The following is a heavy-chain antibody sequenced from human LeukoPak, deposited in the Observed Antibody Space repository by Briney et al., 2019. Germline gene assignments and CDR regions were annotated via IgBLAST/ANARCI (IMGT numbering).Heavy chain of an antibody. D-gene: IGHD2-2*01. CDR3: AKDHCSSTSCRKDSYYYYYMDV. CDR2: ISWDGGST. CDR1: GFTFDDYT. Sequence: GGSLRLSCAASGFTFDDYTMHWVRQAPGKGLEWVSLISWDGGSTYYADSVKGRFTISRDNSKNSLYLQMNSLRTEDTALYYCAKDHCSSTSCRKDSYYYYYMDVWGKGTTVTISS. J-gene: IGHJ6*03. V-gene: IGHV3-43*01.